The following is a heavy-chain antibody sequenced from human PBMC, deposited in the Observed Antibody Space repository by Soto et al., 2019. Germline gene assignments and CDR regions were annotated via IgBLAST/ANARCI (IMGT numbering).Heavy chain of an antibody. Sequence: EVQLVESGGGLVQPGGSLKLSCAGSGFAFSGSSVHWVRQASGRGLEWVGRIRSKSNNYAIAYVASVKGRFTISIDDSKNTAYLQIDSLKTEDTDVYYCTRYPDTGGYQFDYWGQGTLVTVSS. CDR3: TRYPDTGGYQFDY. D-gene: IGHD3-22*01. CDR1: GFAFSGSS. CDR2: IRSKSNNYAI. J-gene: IGHJ4*02. V-gene: IGHV3-73*02.